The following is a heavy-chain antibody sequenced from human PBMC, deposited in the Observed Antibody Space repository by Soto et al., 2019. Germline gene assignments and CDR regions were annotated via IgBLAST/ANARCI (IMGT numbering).Heavy chain of an antibody. CDR2: ISSSSSYT. Sequence: QVQLVESGGGLVKPGGSLRLSCAASGFTFSDYYMSWIRQAPGKGLEWVSYISSSSSYTNYADSVKGRFTISRDNAKNPLYLQMNSLRAEDTAVYYCALDLCCGGSCYYYYGMDGWGQGTTVTVSS. V-gene: IGHV3-11*06. J-gene: IGHJ6*02. CDR3: ALDLCCGGSCYYYYGMDG. CDR1: GFTFSDYY. D-gene: IGHD2-15*01.